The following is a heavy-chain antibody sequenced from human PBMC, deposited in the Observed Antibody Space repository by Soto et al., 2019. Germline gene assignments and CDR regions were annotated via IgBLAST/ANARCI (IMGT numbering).Heavy chain of an antibody. D-gene: IGHD1-26*01. CDR3: ASSIVGATTFYY. J-gene: IGHJ4*02. Sequence: QLQLQESGSGLVKPSQTLSLTCAVSGGPISSGGYSWSWIRQPPGKGLEWIGYIYHSGSTYYNPSLKSRVTISVDRSKNQFSLKLSSVTAADTAVYYCASSIVGATTFYYWGQGTLVTVSS. CDR2: IYHSGST. CDR1: GGPISSGGYS. V-gene: IGHV4-30-2*01.